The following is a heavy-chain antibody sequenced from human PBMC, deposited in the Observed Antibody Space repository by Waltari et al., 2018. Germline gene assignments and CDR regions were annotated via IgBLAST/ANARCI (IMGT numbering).Heavy chain of an antibody. CDR3: AKGGDCNGGSCNFDY. CDR1: GYTLTDWY. D-gene: IGHD2-15*01. J-gene: IGHJ4*02. CDR2: ISPNSGGT. V-gene: IGHV1-2*06. Sequence: QVQLVQSGAGVKKPGASVKVSCKASGYTLTDWYMYWVRQAPGQGLEWRGRISPNSGGTNYAQKFQGSVTMTRDTSISTAYMELSRLTSDDTAVYYCAKGGDCNGGSCNFDYWGQGTVVTVSS.